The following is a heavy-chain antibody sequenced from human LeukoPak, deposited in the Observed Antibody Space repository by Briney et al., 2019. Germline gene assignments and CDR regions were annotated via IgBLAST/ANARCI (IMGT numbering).Heavy chain of an antibody. V-gene: IGHV1-69*10. CDR3: GSTVATPYNWFDP. CDR2: IIPILGIA. CDR1: GGTFSSYA. J-gene: IGHJ5*02. Sequence: ASVNLSCKASGGTFSSYAISWVRQAPGQGLEWMGGIIPILGIANYAETFQGRVTITADKSTRTVYMELSSLRSEDTPVYYCGSTVATPYNWFDPWGEGTLVTVS. D-gene: IGHD4-23*01.